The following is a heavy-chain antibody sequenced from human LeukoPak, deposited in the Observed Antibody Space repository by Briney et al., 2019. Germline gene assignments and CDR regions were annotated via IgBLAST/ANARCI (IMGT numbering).Heavy chain of an antibody. CDR3: AKADSGQYYYYGMDV. D-gene: IGHD5-12*01. CDR2: ISGSGGST. V-gene: IGHV3-23*01. CDR1: GFTFSSYA. J-gene: IGHJ6*02. Sequence: GGSLRLSCAASGFTFSSYAMSWVRQAPGKGLEWVSAISGSGGSTYYADSVKGRFTISRDNSKNTLYLQMNSPRAEDTAVYYCAKADSGQYYYYGMDVWGQGTTVTVSS.